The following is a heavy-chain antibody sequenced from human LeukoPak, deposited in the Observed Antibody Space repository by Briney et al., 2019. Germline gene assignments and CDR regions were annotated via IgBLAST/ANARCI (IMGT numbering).Heavy chain of an antibody. J-gene: IGHJ6*03. Sequence: SETLSLTCTVSGGSIRSYYWSWIRQPPREGLGWIGYIYYSGSTNYNPSLKSRITISGDTSKNQFSLKLSSVTAADTAVYYCARQTLRLYYYYYYMDVWGKGTTVTVSS. CDR2: IYYSGST. CDR3: ARQTLRLYYYYYYMDV. CDR1: GGSIRSYY. V-gene: IGHV4-59*08. D-gene: IGHD4-17*01.